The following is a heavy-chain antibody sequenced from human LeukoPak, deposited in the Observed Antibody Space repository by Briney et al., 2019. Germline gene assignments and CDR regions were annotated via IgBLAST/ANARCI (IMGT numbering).Heavy chain of an antibody. CDR2: ISGSGGST. Sequence: GGSLRLSCAASGFTFSSYAMSWVRQAPGKGLEWVSAISGSGGSTYYADSVKGRFTISRDNSKNTLYLQMNSPRAEDTATYYCALKGGHYYHFDVWGQGTLVTVSS. D-gene: IGHD3-22*01. CDR3: ALKGGHYYHFDV. V-gene: IGHV3-23*01. J-gene: IGHJ4*02. CDR1: GFTFSSYA.